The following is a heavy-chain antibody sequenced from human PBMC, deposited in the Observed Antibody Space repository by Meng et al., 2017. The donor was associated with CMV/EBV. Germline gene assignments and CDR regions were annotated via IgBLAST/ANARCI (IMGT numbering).Heavy chain of an antibody. Sequence: KVSCKASGYAFTDYFIHWVRQMPGKGLEWMGIIYPGDSDTRYSPSFQGQVTISADKSISTAYLQWSSLKASDTAMYYCARRTYDILTGYYLDAFDIWGQGTMVTVSS. CDR1: GYAFTDYF. CDR2: IYPGDSDT. CDR3: ARRTYDILTGYYLDAFDI. D-gene: IGHD3-9*01. J-gene: IGHJ3*02. V-gene: IGHV5-51*01.